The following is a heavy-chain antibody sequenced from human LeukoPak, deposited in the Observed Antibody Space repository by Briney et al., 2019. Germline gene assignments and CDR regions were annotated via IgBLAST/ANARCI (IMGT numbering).Heavy chain of an antibody. Sequence: SETLSLTCTVSGGSISSYYWSWIRQPPGKGLEWSGYIYYSGSTNYNPSLKSRVTISVDTSKNQFSLKLSSVTAADTAVYYCAREATGTTYDAFDIWGQGTMVTVSS. CDR1: GGSISSYY. CDR3: AREATGTTYDAFDI. J-gene: IGHJ3*02. D-gene: IGHD1-1*01. CDR2: IYYSGST. V-gene: IGHV4-59*01.